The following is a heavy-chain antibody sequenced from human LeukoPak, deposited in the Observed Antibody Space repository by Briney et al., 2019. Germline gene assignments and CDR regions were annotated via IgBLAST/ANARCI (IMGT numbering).Heavy chain of an antibody. Sequence: PSETLSLTCGVSGDSISSTNWWSWVRQAPGKGLEWVGRIRSKTDGGTTDYAAPVKGRFTISRDDSKNTLYLQMNSLKTEDTAVYYCTTLFHDYGDYAFDYWGQGTLVTVSS. J-gene: IGHJ4*02. D-gene: IGHD4-17*01. CDR1: GDSISSTNW. V-gene: IGHV3-15*01. CDR3: TTLFHDYGDYAFDY. CDR2: IRSKTDGGTT.